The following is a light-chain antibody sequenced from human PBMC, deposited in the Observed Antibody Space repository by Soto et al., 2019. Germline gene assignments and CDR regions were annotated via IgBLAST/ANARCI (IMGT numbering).Light chain of an antibody. V-gene: IGKV3-20*01. CDR2: DAF. Sequence: EIVLTQSPGTMSLSPGESATISCRASRSLDSGQLAWYQQKVGRAPRLLIHDAFIRATGIPDRFSGSGSGTDCTLTIARLAREDFEVYYCQQYRGSPRPFGQGTRLEPK. CDR3: QQYRGSPRP. J-gene: IGKJ5*01. CDR1: RSLDSGQ.